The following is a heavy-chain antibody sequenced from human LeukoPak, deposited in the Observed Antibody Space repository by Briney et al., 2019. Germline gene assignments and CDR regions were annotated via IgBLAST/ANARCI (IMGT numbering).Heavy chain of an antibody. Sequence: SETLSFTCTVSGGSISSYYWSWIRQPPGKGLEWIGYVYYSGSTNYNPSLKSRVTISVDTSKNQFSLKLSSVTAADTAMYYCARGGGTAMVSHTFDYWGQGTLVTVSS. CDR2: VYYSGST. CDR1: GGSISSYY. D-gene: IGHD5-18*01. CDR3: ARGGGTAMVSHTFDY. J-gene: IGHJ4*02. V-gene: IGHV4-59*01.